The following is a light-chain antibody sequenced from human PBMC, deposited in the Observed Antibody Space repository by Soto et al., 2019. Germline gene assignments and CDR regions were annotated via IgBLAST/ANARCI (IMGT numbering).Light chain of an antibody. CDR1: QSVSSSY. Sequence: EIVLTQSPGNLSLSPGERATLSCRASQSVSSSYLAWYQQKPGQAPRLLIYGASSRATGIPDRFSGSGSGTDFTLTISRLEPEDVAVYYCQQYGSSITFGQGTRLEIK. J-gene: IGKJ5*01. CDR2: GAS. V-gene: IGKV3-20*01. CDR3: QQYGSSIT.